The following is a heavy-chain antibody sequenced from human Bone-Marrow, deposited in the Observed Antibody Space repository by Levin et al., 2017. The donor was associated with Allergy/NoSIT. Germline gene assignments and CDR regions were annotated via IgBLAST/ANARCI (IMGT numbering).Heavy chain of an antibody. V-gene: IGHV3-30-3*01. J-gene: IGHJ6*03. CDR3: ASSGGRNNYMDV. Sequence: SCAASGFTFSTYPMHWVRQAPGKGLEWVAVISYDGSNKYYADSVKGRFTISRDNSKNTLYLQMNSLRPDDTDVYYCASSGGRNNYMDVWGKGTTVTVSS. CDR1: GFTFSTYP. CDR2: ISYDGSNK. D-gene: IGHD1/OR15-1a*01.